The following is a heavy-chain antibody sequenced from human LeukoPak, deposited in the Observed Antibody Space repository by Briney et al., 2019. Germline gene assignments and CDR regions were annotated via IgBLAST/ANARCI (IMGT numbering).Heavy chain of an antibody. CDR2: ISWNSGSI. V-gene: IGHV3-9*01. CDR3: AKDGGGFYYVYYFDY. J-gene: IGHJ4*02. Sequence: QAGRSLRLSCAASRFTYDHYAMHWARQAPGKGLEGVSGISWNSGSIVYADSVKGRFTIHRDNAKNSLYLQMTSLRAEDTTLYYCAKDGGGFYYVYYFDYWSQGTLVTVSS. D-gene: IGHD3-10*01. CDR1: RFTYDHYA.